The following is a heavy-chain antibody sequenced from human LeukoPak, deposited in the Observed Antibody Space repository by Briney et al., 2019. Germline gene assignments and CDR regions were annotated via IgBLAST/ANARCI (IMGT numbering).Heavy chain of an antibody. CDR1: GYTFTSYD. CDR3: ARLQYDYVWGSYRTNRELYY. J-gene: IGHJ4*02. CDR2: MNPNSGNT. Sequence: ASVKVSCKASGYTFTSYDINWVRQATGQGLEWMGWMNPNSGNTGYAQKFQGRVTMTRNTSISTAYVELSSLRSEDTAVYYCARLQYDYVWGSYRTNRELYYWGQGTLVTVSS. V-gene: IGHV1-8*01. D-gene: IGHD3-16*02.